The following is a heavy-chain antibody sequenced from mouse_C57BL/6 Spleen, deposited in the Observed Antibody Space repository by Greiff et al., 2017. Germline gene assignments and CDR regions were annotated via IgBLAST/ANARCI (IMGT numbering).Heavy chain of an antibody. J-gene: IGHJ3*01. D-gene: IGHD1-1*01. CDR2: IDPSDSYT. CDR1: GYTFTSYW. V-gene: IGHV1-69*01. CDR3: ARSLGSPRSWFAY. Sequence: VQLQQPGAELVMPGASVKLSCKASGYTFTSYWMHWVKQRPGQGLEWIGEIDPSDSYTNYNQKFKGKSTLTVDKSSSTAYMQLSSLTSEDSAVYDCARSLGSPRSWFAYWGQGTLVTVSA.